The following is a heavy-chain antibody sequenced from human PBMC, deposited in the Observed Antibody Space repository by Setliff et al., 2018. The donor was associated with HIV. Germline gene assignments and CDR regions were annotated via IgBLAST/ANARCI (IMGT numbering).Heavy chain of an antibody. Sequence: ASVKVSCKASGYTFTSYDITWVRQATGQGLEWMGWLNPNSGNTGFTQKFQGRVTMTRNTSISTAYMELSSLRSEDTAVYYCARTQSLGGYYSWGHDYGMDVWGQGTTVTVSS. V-gene: IGHV1-8*01. CDR2: LNPNSGNT. CDR1: GYTFTSYD. J-gene: IGHJ6*02. D-gene: IGHD3-22*01. CDR3: ARTQSLGGYYSWGHDYGMDV.